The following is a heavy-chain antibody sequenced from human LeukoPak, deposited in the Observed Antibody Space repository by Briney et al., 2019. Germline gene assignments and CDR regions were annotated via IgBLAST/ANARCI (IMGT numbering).Heavy chain of an antibody. Sequence: GGSLRLSCAASGFTVSSNYMSWVRQAPGKGLEWVSVIYSGGSTYYADSVKGRFTISRDNSKNTLYLQMNSLRAEDTAVYYCARDQDYYGMDVWGQGTTVTVSS. CDR1: GFTVSSNY. CDR2: IYSGGST. V-gene: IGHV3-53*01. J-gene: IGHJ6*02. CDR3: ARDQDYYGMDV.